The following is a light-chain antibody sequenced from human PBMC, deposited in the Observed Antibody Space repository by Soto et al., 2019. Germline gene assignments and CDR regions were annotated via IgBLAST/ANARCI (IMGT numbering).Light chain of an antibody. J-gene: IGKJ1*01. CDR2: AAS. CDR1: QVISSD. Sequence: DIQLTQSPSFLSASVGDRVTITCRASQVISSDLAWYQQKPGKGPKLLIYAASTLQSGVPSRFSGTGSGTEFTLTISSLQPEDFATYYCQQVNSYPRTFGQGTKVEIK. V-gene: IGKV1-9*01. CDR3: QQVNSYPRT.